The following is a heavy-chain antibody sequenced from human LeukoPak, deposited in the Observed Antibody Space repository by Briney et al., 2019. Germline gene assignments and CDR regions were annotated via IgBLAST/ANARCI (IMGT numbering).Heavy chain of an antibody. V-gene: IGHV3-33*01. Sequence: GGSLRLSCAASGFTFSSFGMHWVRQAPGKGLEWVAFIWYDGNNKYYADSVKGRFTISRDNTKNTLYLQMNSLRAEDTAVYYCARDLYHGSGIQYFDYWGQGTLVTVSS. CDR3: ARDLYHGSGIQYFDY. CDR1: GFTFSSFG. J-gene: IGHJ4*02. CDR2: IWYDGNNK. D-gene: IGHD3-10*01.